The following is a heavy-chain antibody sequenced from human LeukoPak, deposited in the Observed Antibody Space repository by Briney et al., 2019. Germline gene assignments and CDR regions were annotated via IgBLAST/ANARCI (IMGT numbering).Heavy chain of an antibody. D-gene: IGHD6-19*01. Sequence: SETLSLTCAVYGGSISSYYWSWIRQPPGKGLEWIGYIYYSGSTNYNPSLKSRVTISVDTSKNQFSLKLSSVTAADTAVYYCARPRYSSGWYYDYWGQGTLVTVSS. CDR3: ARPRYSSGWYYDY. J-gene: IGHJ4*02. V-gene: IGHV4-59*12. CDR2: IYYSGST. CDR1: GGSISSYY.